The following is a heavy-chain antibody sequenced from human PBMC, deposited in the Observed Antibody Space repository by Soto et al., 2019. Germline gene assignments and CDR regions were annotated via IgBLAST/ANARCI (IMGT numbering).Heavy chain of an antibody. V-gene: IGHV1-18*04. D-gene: IGHD5-12*01. Sequence: VQLVQSGAEVKKPGASVKVSCKASGYTFTSSGSSWVRQAPGQVLEWMGWISAYNGNTNYAQKLQGRVTMTTDTSTSTAYIELRRLRSDDTAVYYCATTTIWPPLEMATTDDAFDIWGQGTMVTVSS. CDR2: ISAYNGNT. J-gene: IGHJ3*02. CDR3: ATTTIWPPLEMATTDDAFDI. CDR1: GYTFTSSG.